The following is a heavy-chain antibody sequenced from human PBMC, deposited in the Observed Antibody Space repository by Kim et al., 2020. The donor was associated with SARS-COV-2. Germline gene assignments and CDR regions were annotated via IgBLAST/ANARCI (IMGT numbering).Heavy chain of an antibody. D-gene: IGHD3-10*01. Sequence: GGSLRLSCAASGFTFSSYAMSWVRQAPGKGLEWVSAISGSGGSTYYADSVKGRFTISRDNSKNTLYLQMNSLRAEDTAVYYCAKDQYEFTYYGSGSPPTGGGMDVWGQGTTVTVSS. CDR2: ISGSGGST. V-gene: IGHV3-23*01. J-gene: IGHJ6*02. CDR1: GFTFSSYA. CDR3: AKDQYEFTYYGSGSPPTGGGMDV.